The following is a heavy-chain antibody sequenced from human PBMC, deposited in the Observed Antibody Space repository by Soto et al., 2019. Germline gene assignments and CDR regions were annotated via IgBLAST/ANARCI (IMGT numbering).Heavy chain of an antibody. Sequence: QVQLVESGGGVVQPGRSLRLSCAASGFTYSSYGIHWVRQAPGKGLEWVSVISYDGINKYYADSVKGRFTISRDNSENTLYLQMNSLRAEATAVYYCAKPVYNWNDGFFDYWGQGTLVTVSS. CDR2: ISYDGINK. D-gene: IGHD1-1*01. CDR3: AKPVYNWNDGFFDY. V-gene: IGHV3-30*18. CDR1: GFTYSSYG. J-gene: IGHJ4*02.